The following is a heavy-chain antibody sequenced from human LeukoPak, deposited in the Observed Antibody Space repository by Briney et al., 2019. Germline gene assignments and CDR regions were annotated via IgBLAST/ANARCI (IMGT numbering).Heavy chain of an antibody. V-gene: IGHV3-9*01. CDR2: ISWNSGSI. J-gene: IGHJ4*02. CDR3: AKDTVYGDY. D-gene: IGHD5/OR15-5a*01. Sequence: PGGSLRLSCAASGFTFSSYAMHWVRQAPGKGLEWVSGISWNSGSIGYADSVKGRFTISRDNAKNSLYLQMNSLRAEDTALYYCAKDTVYGDYWGQGTLVTVSS. CDR1: GFTFSSYA.